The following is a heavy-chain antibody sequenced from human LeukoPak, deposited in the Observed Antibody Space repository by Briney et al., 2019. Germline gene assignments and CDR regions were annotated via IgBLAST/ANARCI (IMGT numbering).Heavy chain of an antibody. CDR3: ARHWRDTAMVKPPDY. V-gene: IGHV5-51*01. Sequence: LGESLKISCTASGYFFISYWIGWVRQMPGKGLEWMGIIYPGDSDTRYSPSIQGQVTISADKSITTAYLQWSSLKASDTAMYYCARHWRDTAMVKPPDYWGQGTLVTVSS. J-gene: IGHJ4*02. D-gene: IGHD5-18*01. CDR1: GYFFISYW. CDR2: IYPGDSDT.